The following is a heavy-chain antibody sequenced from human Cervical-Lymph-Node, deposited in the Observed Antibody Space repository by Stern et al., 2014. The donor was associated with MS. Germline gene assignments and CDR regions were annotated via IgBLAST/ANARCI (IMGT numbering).Heavy chain of an antibody. J-gene: IGHJ3*02. CDR3: ASFSGSHSDAFDM. V-gene: IGHV5-51*01. Sequence: VQLVESGAAVKKAAEALKISCKGYGYSFSSYWIGWVWQLPRPGLERRGIIYLGYSDTQYSPSFQSQGTTLAEKTISTAYLQWSRLKASDTAMYFCASFSGSHSDAFDMWGQGTMVTVSS. D-gene: IGHD1-26*01. CDR1: GYSFSSYW. CDR2: IYLGYSDT.